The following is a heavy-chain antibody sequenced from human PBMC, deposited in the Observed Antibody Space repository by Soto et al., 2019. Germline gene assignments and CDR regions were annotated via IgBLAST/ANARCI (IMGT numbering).Heavy chain of an antibody. Sequence: QLQLLESGPGLVKPSETLSLTCTVSNGSISSNAYYWGWIRQPPGKGLQWIGSVYYGGTTYYNPSLKTRVTISVDTSKNQFSLQLSSVTAADAAMFSCAREYLGIKIPGVIDSWGQGTLVTVSS. D-gene: IGHD2-8*01. J-gene: IGHJ4*02. V-gene: IGHV4-39*02. CDR2: VYYGGTT. CDR3: AREYLGIKIPGVIDS. CDR1: NGSISSNAYY.